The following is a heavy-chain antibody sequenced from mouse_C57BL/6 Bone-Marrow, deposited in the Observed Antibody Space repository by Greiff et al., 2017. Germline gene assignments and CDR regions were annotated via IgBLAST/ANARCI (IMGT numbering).Heavy chain of an antibody. Sequence: QVQLQQPGAELVKPGASVKMSCKASGYTFTSYWITWVKQRPGQGLEWIGDIYPGSGSTNYNEKFKSKATLTVETSSSTAYMQLSSLTSEDSAVYYWARPYYSNYWYFDVWGTGTTVTVSS. D-gene: IGHD2-5*01. J-gene: IGHJ1*03. CDR3: ARPYYSNYWYFDV. CDR2: IYPGSGST. V-gene: IGHV1-55*01. CDR1: GYTFTSYW.